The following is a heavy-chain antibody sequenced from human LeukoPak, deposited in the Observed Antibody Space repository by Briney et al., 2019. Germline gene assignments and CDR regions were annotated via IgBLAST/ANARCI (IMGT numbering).Heavy chain of an antibody. J-gene: IGHJ6*02. CDR3: AKALMTTTLYYGMDV. CDR2: ISGSGGST. Sequence: GGSLRLSCAASGFTFSNYAMSWVRQAPGKGLEWVSGISGSGGSTYYADSVKGRFAISRDNSKNTLYLQMNSLRAEDTAVYYCAKALMTTTLYYGMDVWGQGTTVTVSS. D-gene: IGHD4-11*01. CDR1: GFTFSNYA. V-gene: IGHV3-23*01.